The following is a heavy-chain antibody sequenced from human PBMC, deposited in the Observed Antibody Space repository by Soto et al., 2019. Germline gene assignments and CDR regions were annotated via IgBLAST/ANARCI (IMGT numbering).Heavy chain of an antibody. CDR3: AKSKGGFGFGDLDV. J-gene: IGHJ6*02. V-gene: IGHV3-23*01. CDR1: GFTFSNYD. CDR2: ISGSGGST. Sequence: EVQLLESGGGLVQPGGSLRLSCAASGFTFSNYDMSWVRQTPGKGLEWVAAISGSGGSTYYADSVEGRFTISRDNSKNTLYLQMNTLRGEDTAVYYCAKSKGGFGFGDLDVWGQGTTVTVSS. D-gene: IGHD5-18*01.